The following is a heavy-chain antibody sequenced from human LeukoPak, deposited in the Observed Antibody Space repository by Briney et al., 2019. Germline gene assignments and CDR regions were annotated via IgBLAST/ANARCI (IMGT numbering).Heavy chain of an antibody. CDR2: SDPEDSET. Sequence: GASVKVSCKVSGYTLTELSMHWVRQAPGKELEWMGGSDPEDSETIYAQKFQGRVTMTEDTSTDTAYMELSSLRSEDTAVYYCATSPYGYYDSSGYSHWGQGTLVTVSS. J-gene: IGHJ4*02. D-gene: IGHD3-22*01. CDR1: GYTLTELS. V-gene: IGHV1-24*01. CDR3: ATSPYGYYDSSGYSH.